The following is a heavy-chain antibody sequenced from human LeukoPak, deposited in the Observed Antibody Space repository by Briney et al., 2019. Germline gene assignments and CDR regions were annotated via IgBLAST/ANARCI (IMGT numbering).Heavy chain of an antibody. CDR1: GGSISSSTSY. CDR3: ARARRNYYGSGSYLYYFDY. CDR2: FYYSGST. Sequence: SETLSLTCTVSGGSISSSTSYWGWIRQPPGKGLEWIGSFYYSGSTYYNPSLKSRVTISVDTSKNQFSLKLSSVTAADTAVYYCARARRNYYGSGSYLYYFDYWGQGTLVTVSS. D-gene: IGHD3-10*01. V-gene: IGHV4-39*07. J-gene: IGHJ4*02.